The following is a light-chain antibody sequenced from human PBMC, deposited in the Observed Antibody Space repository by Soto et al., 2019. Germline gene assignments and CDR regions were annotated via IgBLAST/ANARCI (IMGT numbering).Light chain of an antibody. V-gene: IGKV3-11*01. CDR3: QHRSNWPFT. CDR1: QSVGSY. J-gene: IGKJ3*01. Sequence: EIVLTQSPATLSLSPGESGTLSCRASQSVGSYLAWYQQKPCQAPRLLIYDSSNTAPVIPARFSGRGYETDFTLTISNVEHEDFAVYYCQHRSNWPFTFGPGTKV. CDR2: DSS.